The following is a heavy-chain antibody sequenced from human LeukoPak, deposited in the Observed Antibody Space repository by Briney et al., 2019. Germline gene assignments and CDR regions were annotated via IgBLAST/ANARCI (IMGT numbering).Heavy chain of an antibody. V-gene: IGHV1-2*02. D-gene: IGHD5-12*01. Sequence: TSVKVSCKASGYTFTGYYMHWVRQAPGQGLEWMGWINPNSGGTNYAQKFQGRVTMTRDTSISTAYMELSRLRSDDTAVYYCARGGWLRTGGFDYWGQGTLVTVSS. CDR1: GYTFTGYY. CDR3: ARGGWLRTGGFDY. J-gene: IGHJ4*02. CDR2: INPNSGGT.